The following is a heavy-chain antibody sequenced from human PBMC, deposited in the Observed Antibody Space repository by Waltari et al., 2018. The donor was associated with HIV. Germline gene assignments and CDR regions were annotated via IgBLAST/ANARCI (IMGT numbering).Heavy chain of an antibody. V-gene: IGHV5-51*01. CDR2: IYPGDSTT. CDR3: ARHIVVVPAAISRDYYCGMDV. D-gene: IGHD2-2*02. J-gene: IGHJ6*02. CDR1: GYSFTSYW. Sequence: EVQLVQSGAEVKKPGESLKISCKGSGYSFTSYWIGWVRKMPGKGLEWMGIIYPGDSTTRYSPSFQGQVTSSADKSISTSDLQWNSLKAAYTAMYYCARHIVVVPAAISRDYYCGMDVWGQGTTVTVSS.